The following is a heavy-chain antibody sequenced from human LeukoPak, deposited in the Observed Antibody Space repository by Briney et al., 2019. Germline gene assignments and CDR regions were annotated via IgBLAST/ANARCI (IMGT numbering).Heavy chain of an antibody. CDR2: IKSKSGGGAA. CDR1: GFTFSNAW. V-gene: IGHV3-15*05. Sequence: GGSLRLSCAASGFTFSNAWMIWVRQAPGKGLEYVGRIKSKSGGGAADYATPVKGRFSISRDDSQNTVYLQMNSVTTEGTAVYYCTMEGFWGQGTLVTVSS. CDR3: TMEGF. J-gene: IGHJ4*02. D-gene: IGHD3-3*01.